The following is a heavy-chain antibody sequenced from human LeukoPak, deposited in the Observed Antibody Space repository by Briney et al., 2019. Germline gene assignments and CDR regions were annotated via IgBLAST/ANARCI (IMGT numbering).Heavy chain of an antibody. D-gene: IGHD6-19*01. V-gene: IGHV3-23*01. CDR1: GFTFSSYA. CDR3: AKLLAVTNSYYFNY. Sequence: GGSLRLSCAASGFTFSSYAMSWVRQAPGKGLEWVSTISGSGSGGSTYYADSVKGRFTISRDNSKDALYLQMNSLRAEDTAVYYCAKLLAVTNSYYFNYWGQGTLVTVSS. J-gene: IGHJ4*02. CDR2: ISGSGSGGST.